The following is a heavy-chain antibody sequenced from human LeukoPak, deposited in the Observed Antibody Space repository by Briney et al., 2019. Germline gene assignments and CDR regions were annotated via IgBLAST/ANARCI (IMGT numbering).Heavy chain of an antibody. CDR3: ARGDGYNFFDS. CDR1: GFTVSRNY. J-gene: IGHJ4*02. V-gene: IGHV3-66*01. Sequence: GGSLRLSSAASGFTVSRNYMXXXRQAPGKGLEWVSVIYIDGNTYYADSVRGRFTISRDNSKNTVYLQMNSLRAEDTAVYYCARGDGYNFFDSWGQGTLVTVSS. CDR2: IYIDGNT. D-gene: IGHD5-24*01.